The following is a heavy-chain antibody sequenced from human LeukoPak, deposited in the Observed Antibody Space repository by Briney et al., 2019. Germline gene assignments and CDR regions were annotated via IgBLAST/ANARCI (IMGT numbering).Heavy chain of an antibody. CDR2: IREDGSEK. Sequence: GGSLRLSCAASGFTFSSYWMTWVRQAPGKGLEWVANIREDGSEKYYVDSVQGRFTISRDNAKNSLYLQMNSLRAEDTAVYYCARDLLEWYFDYWGQGTLVTVSS. V-gene: IGHV3-7*01. D-gene: IGHD3-3*01. CDR1: GFTFSSYW. J-gene: IGHJ4*02. CDR3: ARDLLEWYFDY.